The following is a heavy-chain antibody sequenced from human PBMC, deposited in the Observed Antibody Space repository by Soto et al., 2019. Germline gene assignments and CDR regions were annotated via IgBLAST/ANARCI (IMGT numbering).Heavy chain of an antibody. CDR1: GFTFDDYA. Sequence: EVQLVESGGGLVQPGRSLRLSCAASGFTFDDYAMHWVRQAPGKGLERVSGISWYSGSIGYADSVKGRFTISRDNAKNSLYLQMNSLRAEDTSVYYCAKDPRVVRFLEWLPTPYYFDYWGQGTLVTVSS. D-gene: IGHD3-3*01. J-gene: IGHJ4*02. CDR3: AKDPRVVRFLEWLPTPYYFDY. CDR2: ISWYSGSI. V-gene: IGHV3-9*01.